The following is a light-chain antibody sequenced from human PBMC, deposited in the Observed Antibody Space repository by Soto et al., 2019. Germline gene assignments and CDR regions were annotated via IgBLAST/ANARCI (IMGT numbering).Light chain of an antibody. V-gene: IGKV1-5*03. CDR1: QTISSC. J-gene: IGKJ1*01. Sequence: TIPCWASQTISSCLDWYQHKPGKAPKLLIYDATTLKSGVPSRFSGSGSGTDFTLTISSLQPDDFATYFCQLCNSCAEPFGPGTKVDIK. CDR3: QLCNSCAEP. CDR2: DAT.